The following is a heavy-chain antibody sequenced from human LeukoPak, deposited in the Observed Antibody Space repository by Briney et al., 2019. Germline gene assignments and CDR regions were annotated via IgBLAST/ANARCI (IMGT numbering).Heavy chain of an antibody. Sequence: GGSLRLSCAASGFTFSSYGMHWVRQAPGKGLEWVSYISLSSGAIYYVDSVKGRFTISRDNAKNSLYLQMNSLRAEDTAVYYCARAYRDAFDIWGQETMVTVSS. J-gene: IGHJ3*02. CDR2: ISLSSGAI. CDR1: GFTFSSYG. V-gene: IGHV3-48*04. CDR3: ARAYRDAFDI.